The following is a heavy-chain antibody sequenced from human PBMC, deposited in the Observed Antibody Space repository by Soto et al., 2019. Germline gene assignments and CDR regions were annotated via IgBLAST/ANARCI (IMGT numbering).Heavy chain of an antibody. Sequence: SETLSLTCAVSGGSISSGGYSWSWIRQPPGKGLEWIGYIYYSGSTNYNPSLKSRVTISVDTSKNQFSLKLSSVTAADTAVYYCARSHYYMDVWGKGTTVTVSS. CDR3: ARSHYYMDV. CDR2: IYYSGST. V-gene: IGHV4-61*08. J-gene: IGHJ6*03. CDR1: GGSISSGGYS.